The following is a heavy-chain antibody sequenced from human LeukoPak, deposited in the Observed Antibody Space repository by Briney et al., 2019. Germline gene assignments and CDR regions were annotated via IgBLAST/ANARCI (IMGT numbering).Heavy chain of an antibody. V-gene: IGHV3-21*01. D-gene: IGHD2-2*01. CDR1: GFTFNNYN. CDR2: ITSSGTYI. J-gene: IGHJ4*02. Sequence: NPGGSLRLSCATPGFTFNNYNMNWVRQAPGRALEWVSSITSSGTYIFYADSVKGRFTISRDNAKNSPYLQMNSLRAEDTAVYYCARVHSTSCLDYWGQGTLVTVSS. CDR3: ARVHSTSCLDY.